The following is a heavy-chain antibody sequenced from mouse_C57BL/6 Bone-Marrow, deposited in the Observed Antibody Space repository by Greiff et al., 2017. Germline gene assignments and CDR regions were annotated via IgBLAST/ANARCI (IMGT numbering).Heavy chain of an antibody. CDR2: IYPGNGDT. D-gene: IGHD2-4*01. CDR3: AREGYYDEDFDY. J-gene: IGHJ2*01. CDR1: VYTFTSYN. V-gene: IGHV1-12*01. Sequence: SGAALVRPGASVKMSCKASVYTFTSYNMHWVKQTPRQGLEWIGAIYPGNGDTYYNQKFKGKATLTVDKSSSTAYMQLSSLTSADSAVYYCAREGYYDEDFDYWGQGNTLTFSS.